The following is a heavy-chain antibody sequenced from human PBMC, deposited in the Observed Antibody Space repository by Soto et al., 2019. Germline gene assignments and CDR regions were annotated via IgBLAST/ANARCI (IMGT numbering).Heavy chain of an antibody. Sequence: SETLSLTCAVYGGSFSGYYWSWIRQPPGKGLEWIGEINHRGSTNYNPSLKSRVTISVDTSKNQFSLKLSSAIAAATAVYYCACVFSGGYSNGFYYYCMDVRGPVTTVTVCS. D-gene: IGHD5-18*01. V-gene: IGHV4-34*01. J-gene: IGHJ6*02. CDR2: INHRGST. CDR3: ACVFSGGYSNGFYYYCMDV. CDR1: GGSFSGYY.